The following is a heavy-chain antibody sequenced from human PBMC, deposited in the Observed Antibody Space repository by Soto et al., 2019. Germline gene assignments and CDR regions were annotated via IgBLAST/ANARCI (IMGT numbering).Heavy chain of an antibody. V-gene: IGHV3-11*01. CDR2: ISSSGSTI. CDR3: ARDGSLSYYYYMDV. CDR1: GGSISSSSYY. J-gene: IGHJ6*03. Sequence: LSLTCTVSGGSISSSSYYMSWIRQAPGKGLEWVSYISSSGSTIYHADSVKGRFTISRDNAKNSLYLQMNSLRAEDTAVYYCARDGSLSYYYYMDVWGKGTTVTVSS.